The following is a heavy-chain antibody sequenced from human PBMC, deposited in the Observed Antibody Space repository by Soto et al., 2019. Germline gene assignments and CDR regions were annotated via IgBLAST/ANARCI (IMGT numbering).Heavy chain of an antibody. V-gene: IGHV1-18*01. CDR2: ISVDNGNT. J-gene: IGHJ5*02. Sequence: QGQLVQSGAEVKKPGASVKVSCKASGYTFTDYDISWVRQAPGQGLEWMGWISVDNGNTKYVESLQRRVTMTTDTATSTAYLDVRSLRSADTAVYYCARTSVSNYNWFDPWGQGTLVAVSS. CDR3: ARTSVSNYNWFDP. CDR1: GYTFTDYD. D-gene: IGHD4-4*01.